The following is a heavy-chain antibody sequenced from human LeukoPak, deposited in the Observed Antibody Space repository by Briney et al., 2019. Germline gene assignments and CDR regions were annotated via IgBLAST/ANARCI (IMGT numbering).Heavy chain of an antibody. CDR3: ARGLRIAAALIY. Sequence: PSETLSLTCGVYGGSISGFYWSWIRQPPGKGLEWLGEINHSGSPNQNPSLKSRVTLSVDTSLNHISLKLSSVTAADTAVYYCARGLRIAAALIYWGQGTLVTVSS. D-gene: IGHD6-13*01. CDR2: INHSGSP. V-gene: IGHV4-34*01. CDR1: GGSISGFY. J-gene: IGHJ4*02.